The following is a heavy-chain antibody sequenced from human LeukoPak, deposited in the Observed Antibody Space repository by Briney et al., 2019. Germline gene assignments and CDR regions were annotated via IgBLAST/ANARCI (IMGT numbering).Heavy chain of an antibody. J-gene: IGHJ4*02. D-gene: IGHD6-6*01. V-gene: IGHV1-2*06. Sequence: ASVKVSCKASGYTFTGYYMHWLRQAPGQGLEWMGRINPNSGGTNYAQKFQGRVTMTRDTSISTAYMELSRLRSDGTALYYCARAGEYSSLSGGGVWAQGPPVTVSS. CDR2: INPNSGGT. CDR3: ARAGEYSSLSGGGV. CDR1: GYTFTGYY.